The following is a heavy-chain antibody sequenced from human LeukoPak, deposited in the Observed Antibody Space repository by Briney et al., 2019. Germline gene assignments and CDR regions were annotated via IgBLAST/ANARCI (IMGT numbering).Heavy chain of an antibody. Sequence: ASVKVSCKXSGYTFTSYDINWVRQATGQGLEWMGWMNPNSGNTGYAQKFQGRVTITRNTSISTAYMELSSLRSEDTAVYYCARGTYYDFWSGYWVFDYWGQGTLVTVSS. D-gene: IGHD3-3*01. CDR2: MNPNSGNT. J-gene: IGHJ4*02. CDR3: ARGTYYDFWSGYWVFDY. CDR1: GYTFTSYD. V-gene: IGHV1-8*03.